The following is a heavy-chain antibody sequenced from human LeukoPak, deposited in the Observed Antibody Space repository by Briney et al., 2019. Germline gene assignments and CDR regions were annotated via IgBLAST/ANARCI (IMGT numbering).Heavy chain of an antibody. D-gene: IGHD2-2*01. CDR3: AKGYCSSTTCSLDY. J-gene: IGHJ4*02. CDR1: GYSISSGYY. Sequence: SETLSLTCTVSGYSISSGYYWGWIRQPPGKGLEWIGSIYHSGSTYYNPSLKSRVTISVDTSKNQFSLKLSSVTAADTAVYYCAKGYCSSTTCSLDYWGQGTLVSVSS. V-gene: IGHV4-38-2*02. CDR2: IYHSGST.